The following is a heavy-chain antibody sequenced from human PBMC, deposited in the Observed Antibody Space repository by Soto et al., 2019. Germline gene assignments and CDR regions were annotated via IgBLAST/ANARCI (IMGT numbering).Heavy chain of an antibody. CDR3: ARARLDGNGYTWSWFDP. D-gene: IGHD5-12*01. V-gene: IGHV1-3*01. Sequence: QVQLVQSEAEVKEPGASVKVSCKASGYTFTDYALQWVRQAPGQSLEWMGWINAGNGNTKYSQKFLGRVTFTRDTSASTAYRERSSLTYEDTAVFYWARARLDGNGYTWSWFDPWGQGVLVTFSS. CDR1: GYTFTDYA. J-gene: IGHJ5*02. CDR2: INAGNGNT.